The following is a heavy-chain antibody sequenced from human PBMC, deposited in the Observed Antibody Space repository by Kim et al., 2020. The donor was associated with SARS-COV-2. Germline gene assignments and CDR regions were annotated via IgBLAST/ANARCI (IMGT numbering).Heavy chain of an antibody. CDR2: K. CDR3: RTIFGFPMDV. V-gene: IGHV3-30*01. J-gene: IGHJ6*02. Sequence: KYWADSGKGRLTSTRDDSKKTLYLRMNSLRAEDTAVYYCRTIFGFPMDVWGQGTTVTVSS. D-gene: IGHD3-3*01.